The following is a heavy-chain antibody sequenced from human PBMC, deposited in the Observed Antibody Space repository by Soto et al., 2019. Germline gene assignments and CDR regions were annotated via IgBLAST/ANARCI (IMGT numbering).Heavy chain of an antibody. CDR3: ARFGSKMYFDY. CDR1: GFTFSDYE. D-gene: IGHD2-2*01. V-gene: IGHV3-48*03. CDR2: IGSGGTT. J-gene: IGHJ4*02. Sequence: GGSLRLSCAASGFTFSDYEMNWVRQAPGRGPEWVSYIGSGGTTHYADSVKGRFTISRDNAKNSLYLQMNSLRPEDTAVYYCARFGSKMYFDYSGQGTLVSVS.